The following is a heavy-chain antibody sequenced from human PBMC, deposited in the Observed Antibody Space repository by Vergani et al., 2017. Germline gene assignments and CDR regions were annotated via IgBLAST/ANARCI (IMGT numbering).Heavy chain of an antibody. D-gene: IGHD2-21*01. CDR2: ISGSGGNT. J-gene: IGHJ6*02. Sequence: EVQLLESGGNLIQPGGSLRLSCGASGFTFSSYAMTWVRLAPGKGLQWVSAISGSGGNTFYTDSVKGRFTISRDNSKDTLYLQMNSLRVEDTAIYYCAKARDPNCKGGNCYSYYYGLDLWGQGILVTVSS. CDR1: GFTFSSYA. CDR3: AKARDPNCKGGNCYSYYYGLDL. V-gene: IGHV3-23*01.